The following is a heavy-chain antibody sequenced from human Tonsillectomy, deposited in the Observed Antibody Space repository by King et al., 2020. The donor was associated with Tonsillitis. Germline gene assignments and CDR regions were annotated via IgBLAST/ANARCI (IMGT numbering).Heavy chain of an antibody. Sequence: VQLVESGGGLVQPGGSLRLSCAASGFTVNTNYMSWVRQTPGKGLEWVANINHDGTVKKYMDSLKGRFTISRDNTKNSLYLQMNSLRADDTAVYYCARDWVSWGQGTLVSVSS. V-gene: IGHV3-7*03. J-gene: IGHJ5*02. CDR1: GFTVNTNY. D-gene: IGHD3-16*01. CDR3: ARDWVS. CDR2: INHDGTVK.